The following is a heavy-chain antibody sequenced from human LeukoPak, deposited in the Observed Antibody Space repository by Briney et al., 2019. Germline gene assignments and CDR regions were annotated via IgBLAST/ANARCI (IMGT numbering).Heavy chain of an antibody. Sequence: GGSLRLSCAASGFTVSSNYMSWVRQAPGKGLEWVSVIYSGGNTYYADSVKGRFTISRDNSKNTASLQMNSLRDEDTAVYFCAVSRIVGAADVFDMWGQGTMVTVSS. J-gene: IGHJ3*02. CDR3: AVSRIVGAADVFDM. CDR2: IYSGGNT. D-gene: IGHD1-26*01. V-gene: IGHV3-66*01. CDR1: GFTVSSNY.